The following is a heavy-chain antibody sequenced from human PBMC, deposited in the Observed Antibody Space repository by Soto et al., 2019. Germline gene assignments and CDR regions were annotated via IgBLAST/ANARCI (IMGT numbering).Heavy chain of an antibody. J-gene: IGHJ4*02. D-gene: IGHD5-12*01. CDR1: GGSFSGYY. CDR2: INHSGST. V-gene: IGHV4-34*01. Sequence: PSETLSLTCAVYGGSFSGYYWSWIRQPPGKGLEWIGEINHSGSTNYNPSLKSRVTISVDTSKNQFSQKLSSVTAADTAVYYCASADIVARASGYWGQGTLVTVSS. CDR3: ASADIVARASGY.